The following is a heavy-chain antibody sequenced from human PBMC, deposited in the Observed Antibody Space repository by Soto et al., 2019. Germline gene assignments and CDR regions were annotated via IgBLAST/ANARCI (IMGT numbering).Heavy chain of an antibody. V-gene: IGHV4-59*01. CDR2: IYYTGIT. J-gene: IGHJ5*02. CDR1: GGSITDNY. Sequence: QVQLQQSGPGLLKPSETLSLTCSVSGGSITDNYWTWIRQSPGKGLEWVGYIYYTGITNYNPSLKTRVTLSLDRSKNQFSLKLDSVTAADTAVYYCARALDYDFWGGRNWFDPWGQGTLVTVSS. CDR3: ARALDYDFWGGRNWFDP. D-gene: IGHD3-3*01.